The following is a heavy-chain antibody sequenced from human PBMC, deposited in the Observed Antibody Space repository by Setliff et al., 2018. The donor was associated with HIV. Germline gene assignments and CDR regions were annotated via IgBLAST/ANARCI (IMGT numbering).Heavy chain of an antibody. D-gene: IGHD6-13*01. CDR2: ITSSGDAI. CDR3: ASGEYSSSWYGAYYYYGMDV. V-gene: IGHV3-48*03. Sequence: GGSLRLSCGASGFTFSDIEMNWVRQAPGKGLEWVSYITSSGDAIYYADSVKGRFTISRDNAKNSLYLQMNSLRAEDTAVYYCASGEYSSSWYGAYYYYGMDVWDQETTVTVSS. J-gene: IGHJ6*01. CDR1: GFTFSDIE.